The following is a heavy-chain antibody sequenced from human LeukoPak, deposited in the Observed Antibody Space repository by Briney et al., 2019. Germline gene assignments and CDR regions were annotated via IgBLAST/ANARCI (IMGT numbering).Heavy chain of an antibody. D-gene: IGHD4/OR15-4a*01. V-gene: IGHV4-34*01. Sequence: PSETLSLTCAVYGGSFSGYYWSWIRQPPGKGLEWIGEINHSGSTNYNPSLKSRVTISVDTSKNQFSLKLSSVTAADTAVYYCARGKNEVLWSSYYYYGMDVWGQGTTVTVSS. CDR2: INHSGST. CDR3: ARGKNEVLWSSYYYYGMDV. CDR1: GGSFSGYY. J-gene: IGHJ6*02.